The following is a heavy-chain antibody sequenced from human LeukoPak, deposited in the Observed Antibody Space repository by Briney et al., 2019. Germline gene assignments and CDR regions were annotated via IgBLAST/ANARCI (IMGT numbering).Heavy chain of an antibody. CDR3: ARDDGQIVYFDY. CDR2: IYHSGST. Sequence: SETLSLTCTVSGYSISSGYYWGWIRQPPGKGLEWIGSIYHSGSTYYNPSLKSRVTISVDTSKNQFSLKLSSVTAADTAVYYCARDDGQIVYFDYWGQGTLVTVSS. J-gene: IGHJ4*02. D-gene: IGHD2-15*01. V-gene: IGHV4-38-2*02. CDR1: GYSISSGYY.